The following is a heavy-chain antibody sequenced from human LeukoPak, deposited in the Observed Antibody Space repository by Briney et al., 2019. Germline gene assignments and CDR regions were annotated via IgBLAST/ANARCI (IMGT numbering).Heavy chain of an antibody. V-gene: IGHV3-7*03. Sequence: PGGSVRLSCAASGFTFSSYWMSWVRQAPGKGLEWVANIKQDGSEKYYVDSVKGRFTISRDNAKNSLYLQMNSLRAEDTAVYYCAREPYGDYFDYWGQGTLVTVSS. CDR2: IKQDGSEK. CDR1: GFTFSSYW. D-gene: IGHD4-17*01. CDR3: AREPYGDYFDY. J-gene: IGHJ4*02.